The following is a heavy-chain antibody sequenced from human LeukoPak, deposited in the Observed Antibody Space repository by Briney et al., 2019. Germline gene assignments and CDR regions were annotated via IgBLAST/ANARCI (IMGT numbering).Heavy chain of an antibody. D-gene: IGHD1-1*01. J-gene: IGHJ4*02. Sequence: PGGSLRLSCAASELGVHWMHWVRQAPGRGPVWVSRINGDGISTSYAESVKGRFTISRDNAKNTLYLQMNSLRVEDTAVYYCVRVTGIGDYWGQGTLVTVSS. CDR1: ELGVHW. V-gene: IGHV3-74*01. CDR3: VRVTGIGDY. CDR2: INGDGIST.